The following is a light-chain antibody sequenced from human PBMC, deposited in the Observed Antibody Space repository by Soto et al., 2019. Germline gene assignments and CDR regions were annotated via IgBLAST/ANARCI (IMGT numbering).Light chain of an antibody. CDR1: QSINSNY. CDR2: GAS. Sequence: EIVLTQSPDTLSLSPGEKATLSCRASQSINSNYLAWHQQKPGQAPRLLIYGASSRATGIPDRFSGSGSGTDFTLTISRLEPEDFAVYYCQQYHNAPNTFGPGTKVDIK. CDR3: QQYHNAPNT. J-gene: IGKJ3*01. V-gene: IGKV3-20*01.